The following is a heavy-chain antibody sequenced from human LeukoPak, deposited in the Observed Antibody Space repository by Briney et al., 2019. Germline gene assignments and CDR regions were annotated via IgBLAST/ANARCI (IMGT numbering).Heavy chain of an antibody. V-gene: IGHV3-48*01. D-gene: IGHD2-2*01. Sequence: PGGSLRLSCAASGFTFSSYSMNWVRQAPGKGLEWVSYISGSGSTIYYADSVKGRFTISRDNSKNTLYLQMNSLRAEDTAVYYCAKSPSTGVVVPAVIQLYFDYWGQGTLVTVSS. CDR3: AKSPSTGVVVPAVIQLYFDY. J-gene: IGHJ4*02. CDR2: ISGSGSTI. CDR1: GFTFSSYS.